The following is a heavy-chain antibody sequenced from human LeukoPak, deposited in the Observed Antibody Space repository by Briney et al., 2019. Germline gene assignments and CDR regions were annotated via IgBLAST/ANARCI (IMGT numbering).Heavy chain of an antibody. D-gene: IGHD6-19*01. CDR3: ARPQDGQWLVLGGY. CDR1: GFTFSSYS. CDR2: ISSSSSYI. Sequence: RPGGSLRLSCAASGFTFSSYSMNWVRQAPGKGLEWVSSISSSSSYIYYADSVKGRFTISRDNAKNSLYLQMNSLRAEDTAVYYCARPQDGQWLVLGGYWGQGTLVTVSS. J-gene: IGHJ4*02. V-gene: IGHV3-21*01.